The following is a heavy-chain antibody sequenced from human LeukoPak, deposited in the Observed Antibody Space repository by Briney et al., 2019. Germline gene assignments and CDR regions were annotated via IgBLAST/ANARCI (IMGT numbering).Heavy chain of an antibody. J-gene: IGHJ4*02. D-gene: IGHD4-17*01. CDR1: GFTVSGDY. V-gene: IGHV4-59*02. CDR2: IYYSGST. CDR3: ARASHDYGDYSHFDY. Sequence: GSLRLSCAVSGFTVSGDYMSWVRQAPGKGLEWIGYIYYSGSTNYNPSLKSRVTISVDTSKNQFSLKLSSVTAADTAVYYCARASHDYGDYSHFDYWGQGTLVTVSS.